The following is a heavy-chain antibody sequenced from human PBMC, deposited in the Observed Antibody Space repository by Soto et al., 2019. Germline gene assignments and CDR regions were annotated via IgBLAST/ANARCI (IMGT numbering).Heavy chain of an antibody. CDR2: ISSSSSTI. CDR3: ARRSNYGDYIYYYMDV. CDR1: GFTFSSYS. V-gene: IGHV3-48*01. Sequence: GGSLRLSCAASGFTFSSYSMNWVRQAPGKGLEWVSYISSSSSTIYYADSVKGRFTISRDNAKNSLYLQMNSLRAEDTAVYYCARRSNYGDYIYYYMDVWGKGTTVTVSS. J-gene: IGHJ6*03. D-gene: IGHD4-17*01.